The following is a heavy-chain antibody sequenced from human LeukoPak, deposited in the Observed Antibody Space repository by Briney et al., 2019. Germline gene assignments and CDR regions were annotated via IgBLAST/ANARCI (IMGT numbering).Heavy chain of an antibody. J-gene: IGHJ4*02. D-gene: IGHD5-18*01. Sequence: SETLSHACTVSGGSISSYYWSWIRQPPGKGLEWIGYIYYSGSTNYNPSLKSRVTISVDTSKNQFSLKLSSVTAADTAVYYCARGYSYGLEAYFDYWGQGTLVTVSS. CDR3: ARGYSYGLEAYFDY. V-gene: IGHV4-59*01. CDR2: IYYSGST. CDR1: GGSISSYY.